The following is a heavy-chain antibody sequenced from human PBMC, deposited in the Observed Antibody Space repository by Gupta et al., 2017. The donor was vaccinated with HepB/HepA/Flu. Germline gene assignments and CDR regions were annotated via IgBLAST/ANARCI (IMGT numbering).Heavy chain of an antibody. CDR3: AKDMGY. CDR1: GFTFRSYA. D-gene: IGHD3-10*01. V-gene: IGHV3-23*01. CDR2: ISGVGATT. J-gene: IGHJ4*02. Sequence: EVQVLESGGALVQPGGSLRLSCAASGFTFRSYAMSWVRQATGKGLEWVSSISGVGATTYYADSVKGRLTISRDNSKNTLSLPMNSLRVEDTAVYYCAKDMGYWGQGTLVTVSS.